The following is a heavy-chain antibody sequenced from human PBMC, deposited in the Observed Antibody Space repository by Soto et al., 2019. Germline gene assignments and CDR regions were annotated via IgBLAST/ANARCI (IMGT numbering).Heavy chain of an antibody. CDR3: ASINMGYDFWSGYYYFDY. CDR2: TRNKANSYTT. J-gene: IGHJ4*02. CDR1: GFTFSDHY. D-gene: IGHD3-3*01. V-gene: IGHV3-72*01. Sequence: GGSLRLSCAASGFTFSDHYMDWVRQAPGKGLEWVGRTRNKANSYTTEYAASVKGRFTISRDDSKNSLYLQMNSLKTEDTAVYYCASINMGYDFWSGYYYFDYWGQGTLVTVSS.